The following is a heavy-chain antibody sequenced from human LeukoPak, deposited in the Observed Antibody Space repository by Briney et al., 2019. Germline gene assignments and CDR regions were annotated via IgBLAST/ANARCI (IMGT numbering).Heavy chain of an antibody. J-gene: IGHJ4*02. CDR1: GFTFSSYS. CDR3: ARDFLSDENQLRLAAPCDY. Sequence: GGSLRLSCAASGFTFSSYSMNWVRQAPGKGLEWVSYISSSSNTIYYRDSVKGRFTISRDNAKNSLDLQMKDLRVEDTAMYYCARDFLSDENQLRLAAPCDYWGQGTLVTVS. V-gene: IGHV3-48*04. CDR2: ISSSSNTI. D-gene: IGHD2-15*01.